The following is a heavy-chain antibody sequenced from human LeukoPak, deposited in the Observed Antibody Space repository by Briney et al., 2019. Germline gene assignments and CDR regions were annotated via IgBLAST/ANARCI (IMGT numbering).Heavy chain of an antibody. CDR2: INPSGGST. D-gene: IGHD6-13*01. J-gene: IGHJ6*03. CDR1: GYTFPNYY. V-gene: IGHV1-46*01. Sequence: GSVKVSCQASGYTFPNYYMHWVRQAPGQGVEWMGIINPSGGSTSYAQKFQGRVTMTRDMSTSTVYMELSSLRSEDTAVYYCARDLYSSRWDRGKRPNYYYYYMDVWGKGTTVTVSS. CDR3: ARDLYSSRWDRGKRPNYYYYYMDV.